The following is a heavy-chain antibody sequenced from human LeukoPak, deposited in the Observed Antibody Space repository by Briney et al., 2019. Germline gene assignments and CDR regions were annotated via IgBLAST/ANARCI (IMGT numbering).Heavy chain of an antibody. Sequence: GGSLRFSCAASGFTFSSNAMSRVRQVPWKGLQWFSAISGSGGSTYYADSVKGRFTISRDNSKNTLYLQMNSLRAEDTAVYYCAEDYTGYCSSTSCYVNWFDPWGQGTLVTVSS. D-gene: IGHD2-2*01. CDR2: ISGSGGST. CDR3: AEDYTGYCSSTSCYVNWFDP. J-gene: IGHJ5*02. CDR1: GFTFSSNA. V-gene: IGHV3-23*01.